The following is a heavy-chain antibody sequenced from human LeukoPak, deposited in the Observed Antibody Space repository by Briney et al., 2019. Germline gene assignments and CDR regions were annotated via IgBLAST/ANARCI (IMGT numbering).Heavy chain of an antibody. J-gene: IGHJ3*02. Sequence: IISIRGIANYTQKFQGRVTITADKSTSTAYMELSSLRSEDTAVYYCARNLVGAHAAFDIWGQGTMVTVSS. V-gene: IGHV1-69*02. CDR2: IISIRGIA. D-gene: IGHD1-26*01. CDR3: ARNLVGAHAAFDI.